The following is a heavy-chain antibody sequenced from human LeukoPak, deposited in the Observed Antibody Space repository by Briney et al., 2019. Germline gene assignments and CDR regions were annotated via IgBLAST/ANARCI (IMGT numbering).Heavy chain of an antibody. D-gene: IGHD3-22*01. Sequence: GRSLRLSCAASGFTFSDYYMSWIRQAPGKGLEWVSYISSSGSTIYYADSVKGRFTISRDNAKNSLYLQMNSLRAEDTAVYYCAKEFITMIVSYWGQGTLVTVSS. CDR2: ISSSGSTI. V-gene: IGHV3-11*01. J-gene: IGHJ4*02. CDR1: GFTFSDYY. CDR3: AKEFITMIVSY.